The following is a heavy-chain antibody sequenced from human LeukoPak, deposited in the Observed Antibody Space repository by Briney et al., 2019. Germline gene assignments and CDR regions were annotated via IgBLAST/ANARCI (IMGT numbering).Heavy chain of an antibody. V-gene: IGHV3-9*01. Sequence: GWSLRLSCAASGFTFDDYAMHWVRQAPGKGLEWVSGISWNSGSIGYADSVKGRFTISRDNAKNSLYLQMNSLRAEDTALYYCAKDRGYSSGSEIDYWGQGTLVTVSS. CDR1: GFTFDDYA. CDR2: ISWNSGSI. D-gene: IGHD6-19*01. CDR3: AKDRGYSSGSEIDY. J-gene: IGHJ4*02.